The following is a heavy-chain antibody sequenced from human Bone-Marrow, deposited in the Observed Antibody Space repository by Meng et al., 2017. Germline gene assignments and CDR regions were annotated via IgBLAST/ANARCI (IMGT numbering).Heavy chain of an antibody. V-gene: IGHV4-59*01. Sequence: SETLSLTCTVSGGSISAYYWIWIRQPPGKGLEYTGNIHYTGSANYNPSLEGRVTISLDTSKNQFSLKVNSVTAADTAVYYCARSHGVYWGRGTLVTVSS. CDR2: IHYTGSA. CDR3: ARSHGVY. J-gene: IGHJ4*02. D-gene: IGHD2-8*01. CDR1: GGSISAYY.